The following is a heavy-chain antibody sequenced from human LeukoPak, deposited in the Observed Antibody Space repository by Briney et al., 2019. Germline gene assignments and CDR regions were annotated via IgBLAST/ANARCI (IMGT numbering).Heavy chain of an antibody. CDR2: INYGGDT. CDR1: GGSFSGYD. CDR3: ARGLGWKVTPMGLFYMDV. D-gene: IGHD1-1*01. Sequence: SETLSLTCGVDGGSFSGYDWSWVRQPPGKKLEWIGEINYGGDTNYNPSLKGRVTISVDTSKNQFSLKVGSVTAADTAVYFCARGLGWKVTPMGLFYMDVWGEGATVTVSS. V-gene: IGHV4-34*01. J-gene: IGHJ6*03.